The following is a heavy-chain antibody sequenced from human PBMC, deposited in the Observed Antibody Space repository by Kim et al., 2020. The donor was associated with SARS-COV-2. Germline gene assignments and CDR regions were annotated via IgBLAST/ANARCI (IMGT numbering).Heavy chain of an antibody. V-gene: IGHV4-34*01. CDR3: ARAHPGPLLWFGRNYYGMDV. Sequence: SETLSLTCAVYGGSFSGYYWSWIRQPPGKGLERIGEINHSGSTNYNPSLKSRVTISVDTSKNQFSLKLSSVTAADTAVYYCARAHPGPLLWFGRNYYGMDVWGQGTTVTVSS. D-gene: IGHD3-10*01. CDR1: GGSFSGYY. J-gene: IGHJ6*02. CDR2: INHSGST.